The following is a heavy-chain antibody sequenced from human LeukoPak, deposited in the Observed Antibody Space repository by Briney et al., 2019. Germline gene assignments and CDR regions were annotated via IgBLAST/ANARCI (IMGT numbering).Heavy chain of an antibody. J-gene: IGHJ6*03. CDR3: ARESDYGYYYYIDV. V-gene: IGHV3-11*01. CDR1: GFTFSDYY. CDR2: ISSGGSTV. D-gene: IGHD4-17*01. Sequence: GGSLRLSCAASGFTFSDYYISWIRQAPGKGLEWVSYISSGGSTVHYADSVKGRFTISRGNAKKSLYLQMSSLRAEDTAVYYCARESDYGYYYYIDVWGKGTTVTVSS.